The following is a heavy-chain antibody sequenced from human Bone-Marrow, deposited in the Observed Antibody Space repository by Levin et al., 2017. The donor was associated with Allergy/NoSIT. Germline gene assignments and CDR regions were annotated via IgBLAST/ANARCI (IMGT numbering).Heavy chain of an antibody. J-gene: IGHJ4*02. Sequence: PSETLSLTCTVSGDTVRNFFWSWIRQTPGKGLEWIGYVYNSGATKYNPSLKSRLTISIHTSNNQFSLKLSSLTAADTAIYYSARHLDDGYGFSGFDFWGQGALVTGSS. CDR2: VYNSGAT. CDR3: ARHLDDGYGFSGFDF. CDR1: GDTVRNFF. D-gene: IGHD5-24*01. V-gene: IGHV4-59*08.